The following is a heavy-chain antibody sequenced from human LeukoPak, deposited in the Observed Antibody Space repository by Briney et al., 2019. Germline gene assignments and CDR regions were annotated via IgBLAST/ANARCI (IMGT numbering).Heavy chain of an antibody. V-gene: IGHV4-34*01. J-gene: IGHJ4*02. Sequence: SETLSLTCAVYGGSFSGYYWSWIRQPPGKGLEWIGEINHSGSTNYNPSLKSRVTISVDTSKNQCSLKLRSVTAADTAVYYCARVRQWLNTFFDYWGQGTLVTVSS. D-gene: IGHD6-19*01. CDR2: INHSGST. CDR1: GGSFSGYY. CDR3: ARVRQWLNTFFDY.